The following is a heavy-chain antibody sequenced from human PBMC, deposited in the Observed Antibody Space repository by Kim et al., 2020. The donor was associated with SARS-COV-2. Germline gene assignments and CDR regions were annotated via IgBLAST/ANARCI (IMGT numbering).Heavy chain of an antibody. CDR3: ATRPQWLTN. V-gene: IGHV3-23*01. Sequence: GSTYYADSVKGRFTISRDNSKNTLYLHMNSLRAEDTAVYYCATRPQWLTNWGQGTLVTVSS. CDR2: GST. J-gene: IGHJ4*02. D-gene: IGHD6-19*01.